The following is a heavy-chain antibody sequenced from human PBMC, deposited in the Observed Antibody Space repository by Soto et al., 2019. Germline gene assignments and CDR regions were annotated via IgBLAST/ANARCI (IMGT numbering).Heavy chain of an antibody. CDR1: GYSISSSNW. Sequence: QVQLQESGPGLVKPSDTLSLTCAVSGYSISSSNWWGWIRQPPGKGLEWIGYIYYSGTTYYNPSLKSRVTMSVDTPTNQFSPKLTSVTAVDTAVYYCARREIQGPIDSWGQGTLVTVSS. J-gene: IGHJ4*02. CDR3: ARREIQGPIDS. V-gene: IGHV4-28*01. D-gene: IGHD1-26*01. CDR2: IYYSGTT.